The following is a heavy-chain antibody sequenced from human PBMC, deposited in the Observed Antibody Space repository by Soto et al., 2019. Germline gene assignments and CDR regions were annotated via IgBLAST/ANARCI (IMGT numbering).Heavy chain of an antibody. D-gene: IGHD6-13*01. CDR3: ARGPRQQLVLGWFDP. V-gene: IGHV4-34*01. CDR2: INHSGST. Sequence: PSETLSLTCAVYGGSFSGYYWSWIRQPPGKGLEWIGEINHSGSTNYNPSLKSRVTISVDTSKNQFSLKLSSVTAADTAVYYCARGPRQQLVLGWFDPWGQGTLVTVSS. CDR1: GGSFSGYY. J-gene: IGHJ5*02.